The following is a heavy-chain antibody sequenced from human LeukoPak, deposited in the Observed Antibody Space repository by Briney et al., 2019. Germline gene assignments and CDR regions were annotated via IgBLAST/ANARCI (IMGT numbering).Heavy chain of an antibody. CDR2: IYSSGST. CDR1: GGSISSYY. CDR3: AREKARYCSGGSCYGTWAFDI. V-gene: IGHV4-4*07. J-gene: IGHJ3*02. D-gene: IGHD2-15*01. Sequence: SETLSLTCTVSGGSISSYYWSWLRQPAGKGLEWIGRIYSSGSTNYNPSLKSRVTMSADTSKNQFSLKLSSVTAADTAVYYCAREKARYCSGGSCYGTWAFDIWGQGTMVTVSS.